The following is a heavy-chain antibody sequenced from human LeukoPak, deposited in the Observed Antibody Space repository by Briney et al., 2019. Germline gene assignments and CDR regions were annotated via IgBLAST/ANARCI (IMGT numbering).Heavy chain of an antibody. V-gene: IGHV4-4*09. CDR2: IYTSGST. D-gene: IGHD3-22*01. CDR3: ARHDFHDSEFDY. CDR1: GGSISSYY. Sequence: SETLSLTCTVSGGSISSYYWSWIRQPPGKGLEWIGYIYTSGSTNYNPSLKSRVTISVDTSKNQFSLKLSSVAAADTAVYYCARHDFHDSEFDYWGQGTLVTVSS. J-gene: IGHJ4*02.